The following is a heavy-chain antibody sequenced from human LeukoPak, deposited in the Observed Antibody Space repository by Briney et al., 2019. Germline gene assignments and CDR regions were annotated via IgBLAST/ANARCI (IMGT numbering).Heavy chain of an antibody. Sequence: GGSLRLSCAASGFTFSSYYMHWVRQAPGQGVGWVAFLRVDGSNKYYADSVKGRFTISRDNSKNTLYLQMNGLRAEDTAVYYCAKFNRQYCSSTGCYGGFDYWGQGTLVTVSS. CDR1: GFTFSSYY. V-gene: IGHV3-30*02. J-gene: IGHJ4*02. D-gene: IGHD2-2*01. CDR3: AKFNRQYCSSTGCYGGFDY. CDR2: LRVDGSNK.